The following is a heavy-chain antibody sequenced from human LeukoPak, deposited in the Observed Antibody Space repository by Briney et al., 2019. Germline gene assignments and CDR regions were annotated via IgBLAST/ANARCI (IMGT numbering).Heavy chain of an antibody. J-gene: IGHJ6*02. V-gene: IGHV4-59*08. Sequence: SETLSLTCTVSGGSISSYYWSWIRQPPGRGLEWIGYIYYSGSTNYNPSLKSRVTISVDTSKNQFSLKLSSVTAADTAVHYCARHGSPGVVPAAARYGMDVWGQGTTVTVSS. CDR3: ARHGSPGVVPAAARYGMDV. CDR2: IYYSGST. D-gene: IGHD2-2*01. CDR1: GGSISSYY.